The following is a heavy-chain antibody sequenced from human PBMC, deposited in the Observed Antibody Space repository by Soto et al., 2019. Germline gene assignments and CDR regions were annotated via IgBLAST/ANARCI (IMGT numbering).Heavy chain of an antibody. J-gene: IGHJ4*02. CDR1: GGSISSYY. CDR3: ARDYMAVVD. D-gene: IGHD2-15*01. V-gene: IGHV4-59*12. CDR2: IYHSGST. Sequence: PSETLSLTCTVSGGSISSYYWSWLRQPPGKGLEWIGYIYHSGSTYYNPSLKSRATISLDTSKNQFSLKLSSVTAADTAVYYCARDYMAVVDWGQGTLVTVSS.